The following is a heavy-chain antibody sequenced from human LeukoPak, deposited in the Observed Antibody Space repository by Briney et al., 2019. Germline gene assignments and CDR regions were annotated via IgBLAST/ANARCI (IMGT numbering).Heavy chain of an antibody. CDR3: AKSEDYDFWSGLDY. D-gene: IGHD3-3*01. CDR2: ISYDGSNK. CDR1: GFTFSSYA. V-gene: IGHV3-30*18. J-gene: IGHJ4*02. Sequence: PGGSLRLSCAASGFTFSSYAMSWVRQAPGKGLEWVAVISYDGSNKYYADSVKGRFTISRDNSKNTLYLQMNSLRAEDTAVYYCAKSEDYDFWSGLDYWGQGTLVTVSS.